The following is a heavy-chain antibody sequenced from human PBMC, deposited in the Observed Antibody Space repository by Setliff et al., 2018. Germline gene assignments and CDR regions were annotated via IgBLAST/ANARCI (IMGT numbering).Heavy chain of an antibody. J-gene: IGHJ4*02. D-gene: IGHD3-16*02. CDR1: GYTFVGYY. CDR3: AREPYDYIWGSYRSPYFDH. CDR2: INPKTGGT. Sequence: GASVKVSCKASGYTFVGYYLHWVRRAPGQGLEWMGWINPKTGGTNYAQKFQGRVTMTRDASINTAFMHLSSLKSDDMAVYYCAREPYDYIWGSYRSPYFDHWGQGALVTVSS. V-gene: IGHV1-2*02.